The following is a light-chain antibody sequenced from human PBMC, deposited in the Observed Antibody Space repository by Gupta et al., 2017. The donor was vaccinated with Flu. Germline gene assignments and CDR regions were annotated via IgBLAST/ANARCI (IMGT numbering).Light chain of an antibody. CDR3: QQYYSTPPA. V-gene: IGKV4-1*01. Sequence: IVMTQSPDSLAGSLGERATINCKSSQSVLYTSNNKNYLAWSQQKPGQPPKLHIYWASTRESGGPDRFSGSGSGTDCTRTISSLQAEDVAVYYCQQYYSTPPAFGQGTKVEIK. CDR1: QSVLYTSNNKNY. CDR2: WAS. J-gene: IGKJ1*01.